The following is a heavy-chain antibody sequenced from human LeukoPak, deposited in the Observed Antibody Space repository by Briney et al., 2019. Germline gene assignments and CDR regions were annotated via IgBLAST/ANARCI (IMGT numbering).Heavy chain of an antibody. CDR2: ISSSSTI. J-gene: IGHJ4*02. CDR1: GFTFSSYS. V-gene: IGHV3-48*04. D-gene: IGHD4-17*01. Sequence: PGGSLRLSCAASGFTFSSYSMNWVRRAPGKGLEWVSYISSSSTIYYADSVKGRFTISRDNAKNSLYLQMNSLRAEDTAVYYCARDLYGDYLLDYWGQGTLVTVSS. CDR3: ARDLYGDYLLDY.